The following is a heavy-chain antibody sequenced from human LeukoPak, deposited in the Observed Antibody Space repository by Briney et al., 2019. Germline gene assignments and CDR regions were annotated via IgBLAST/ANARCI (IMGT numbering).Heavy chain of an antibody. V-gene: IGHV4-34*01. CDR1: GGSFSGYY. CDR2: INHSGST. J-gene: IGHJ4*02. D-gene: IGHD3-22*01. CDR3: ARCLTYYYDSSGYYDY. Sequence: PSETLSLTCAVYGGSFSGYYWSWIRQPPGKGLEWIGEINHSGSTYYNPSLKSRVTISVDTSKNQFSLKLSSVTAADTAVYYCARCLTYYYDSSGYYDYWGQGTLVTVSS.